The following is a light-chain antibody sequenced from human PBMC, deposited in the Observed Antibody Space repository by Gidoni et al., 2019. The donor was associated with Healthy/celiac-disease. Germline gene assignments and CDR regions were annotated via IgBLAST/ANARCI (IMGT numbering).Light chain of an antibody. V-gene: IGKV3-20*01. J-gene: IGKJ4*01. CDR1: QSVSSSY. CDR2: VAS. CDR3: QQYGSSPRLT. Sequence: DIVLTQSTGPLSLSPGERATLSCRASQSVSSSYLAWYQQQPGQAPRLLIYVASCRATGIPDRFSGSGSATDVTLTISRLEPEDVAVYYCQQYGSSPRLTFGGGTKVEIK.